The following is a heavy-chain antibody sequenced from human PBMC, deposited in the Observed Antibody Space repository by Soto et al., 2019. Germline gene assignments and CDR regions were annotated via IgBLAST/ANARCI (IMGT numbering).Heavy chain of an antibody. J-gene: IGHJ4*02. D-gene: IGHD1-7*01. CDR2: IYYSGST. CDR1: GGSISSGGYY. V-gene: IGHV4-31*03. Sequence: SETLSLTCTVSGGSISSGGYYWSWIRQHPGKGLEWIGYIYYSGSTYYNPSLKSRVTISVDTSKNQFSLKLSSVTAADTAVYYCARYSQLELLDYWGQGTLVTVSS. CDR3: ARYSQLELLDY.